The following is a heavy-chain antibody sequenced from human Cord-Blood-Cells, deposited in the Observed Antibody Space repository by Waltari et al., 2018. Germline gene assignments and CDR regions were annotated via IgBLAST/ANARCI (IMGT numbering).Heavy chain of an antibody. D-gene: IGHD6-13*01. J-gene: IGHJ1*01. CDR3: ARGRRKYSSSWYAEYFQH. V-gene: IGHV4-34*01. CDR1: GGSFSGYY. CDR2: INHSGST. Sequence: QVQLQQWGAGLLKPSETLSLTCAVYGGSFSGYYWSWIRQPPGKGLEWLGEINHSGSTNYNPSLQRLVTISVDTSKNQFSLKLSSVTAADTAVYYCARGRRKYSSSWYAEYFQHWGQGTLVTVSS.